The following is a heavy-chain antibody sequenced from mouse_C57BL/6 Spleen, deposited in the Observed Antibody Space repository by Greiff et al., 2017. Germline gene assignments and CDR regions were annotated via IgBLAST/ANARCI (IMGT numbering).Heavy chain of an antibody. CDR1: GFTFSSYA. Sequence: EVQLQQSGGGLVKPGGSLKLSCAASGFTFSSYAMSWVRQTPEKRLEWVATISDGGSYTYYPDNVKGRFTISRDNAKNNLYLQMSHLKSEDTAMYYCARASYYYGSSGFAYWGQGTLVTVSA. CDR3: ARASYYYGSSGFAY. J-gene: IGHJ3*01. V-gene: IGHV5-4*01. CDR2: ISDGGSYT. D-gene: IGHD1-1*01.